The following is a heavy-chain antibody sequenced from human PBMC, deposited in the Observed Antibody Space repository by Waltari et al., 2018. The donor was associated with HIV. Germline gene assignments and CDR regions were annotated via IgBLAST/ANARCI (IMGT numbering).Heavy chain of an antibody. Sequence: QVQLVESGGGVVQPGRSLRLSCAASGFTFSSYGMHWVRQAPGQGLEWVAVIWYDGSNKYYADSVKCRFTISRDNSKNTLYLQMNSLRAEDTAVYYCARDRATFYDSSGYYFGYWGQGTLVTVSS. CDR3: ARDRATFYDSSGYYFGY. V-gene: IGHV3-33*01. CDR1: GFTFSSYG. J-gene: IGHJ4*02. D-gene: IGHD3-22*01. CDR2: IWYDGSNK.